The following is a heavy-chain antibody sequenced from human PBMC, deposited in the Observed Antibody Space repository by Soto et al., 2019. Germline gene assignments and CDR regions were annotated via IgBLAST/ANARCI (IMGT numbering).Heavy chain of an antibody. Sequence: HPGGSLRLSCAASGFTFSSYAMSWVRQAPGKGLEWVSAISGSGGSTYYADSVKGRFTISRDNSKNTLYLQMNSLRAEDTAVYYCAKDYYDSSGYYTPLFDYWGQGTLVTVSS. D-gene: IGHD3-22*01. CDR1: GFTFSSYA. J-gene: IGHJ4*02. V-gene: IGHV3-23*01. CDR3: AKDYYDSSGYYTPLFDY. CDR2: ISGSGGST.